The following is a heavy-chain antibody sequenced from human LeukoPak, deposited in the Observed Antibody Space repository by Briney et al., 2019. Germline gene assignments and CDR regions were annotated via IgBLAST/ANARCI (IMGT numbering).Heavy chain of an antibody. CDR1: GFTFSNYN. V-gene: IGHV3-48*01. Sequence: GGSLRLSCAASGFTFSNYNMNWVRQAPGKGLQWVSYISSSSSTIYYADSVKDRFTISRDNAKNALYLQMNSLRAEDTAVYYCATESGSYSGTCFDYWGQGTLVTVSS. CDR3: ATESGSYSGTCFDY. CDR2: ISSSSSTI. J-gene: IGHJ4*02. D-gene: IGHD1-26*01.